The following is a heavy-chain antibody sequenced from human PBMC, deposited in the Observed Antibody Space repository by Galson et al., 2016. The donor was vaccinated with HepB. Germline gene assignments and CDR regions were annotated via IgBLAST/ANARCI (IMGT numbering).Heavy chain of an antibody. Sequence: SLRLSCAGSGFTLATFGDYPMHWVRQSPGKGLEWVAVIYYDGGTKHYADAVKGRFAISRDNSKNTLYLQMNSLRAEDTAVYYCAGGYSGSYYDLDYWGQGTRVTVSS. CDR3: AGGYSGSYYDLDY. J-gene: IGHJ4*02. V-gene: IGHV3-33*03. CDR1: GFTLATFGDYP. CDR2: IYYDGGTK. D-gene: IGHD1-26*01.